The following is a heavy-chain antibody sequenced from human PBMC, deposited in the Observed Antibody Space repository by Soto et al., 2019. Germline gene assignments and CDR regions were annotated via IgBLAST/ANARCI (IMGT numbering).Heavy chain of an antibody. CDR1: GYTFTSYG. Sequence: GASVKVSCKASGYTFTSYGISWVRQAPGQGLEWMGWISAYNGNTNYAQKLQGRVTMTTDTSTSTAYMELRSLRSDDTAVYYCAKDSFSRNGIYDPFDVWGQGTMVTVSS. CDR2: ISAYNGNT. CDR3: AKDSFSRNGIYDPFDV. D-gene: IGHD3-3*02. J-gene: IGHJ3*01. V-gene: IGHV1-18*01.